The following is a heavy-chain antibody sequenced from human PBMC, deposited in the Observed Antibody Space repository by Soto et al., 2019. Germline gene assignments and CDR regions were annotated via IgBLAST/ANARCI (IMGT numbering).Heavy chain of an antibody. CDR2: IYHAGST. Sequence: SETLSLTCTVSGGSITNSNWWSWVRLPPAKGLEWIGDIYHAGSTKYNPSLERRVTMSVDTSNNQFALTLTSVTAADTAVYFCARGPSIVGNTTPLDSWGQGTLVTVSS. D-gene: IGHD1-26*01. J-gene: IGHJ4*02. CDR1: GGSITNSNW. V-gene: IGHV4-4*02. CDR3: ARGPSIVGNTTPLDS.